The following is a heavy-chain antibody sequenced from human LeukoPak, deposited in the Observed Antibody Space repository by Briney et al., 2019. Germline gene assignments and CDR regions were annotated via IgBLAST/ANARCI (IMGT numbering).Heavy chain of an antibody. CDR3: ARSPTKRVTDDY. V-gene: IGHV4-39*07. Sequence: SETLSLTCSVSGGSISSTNYYWGWIRQPPGKGLEWIGSKYYSGITDYNPSLKSRVTISLDTSKNQFSLKLSSVTAADTAVYFCARSPTKRVTDDYWGQGTLVTVSS. CDR2: KYYSGIT. D-gene: IGHD5-18*01. J-gene: IGHJ4*02. CDR1: GGSISSTNYY.